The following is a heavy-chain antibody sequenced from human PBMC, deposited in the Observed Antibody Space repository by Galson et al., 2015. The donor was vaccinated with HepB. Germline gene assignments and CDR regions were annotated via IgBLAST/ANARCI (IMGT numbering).Heavy chain of an antibody. CDR1: GFTFRNYA. V-gene: IGHV3-23*01. J-gene: IGHJ4*01. CDR3: ARVHPGYTSGWYRQAPYYFDS. Sequence: SLRLSCAASGFTFRNYAMSWVRQAPGKGLEWVSAITPSGDNTYSADSVKGRFTLARANSKNTLFLQKTGLTADDTAIYYCARVHPGYTSGWYRQAPYYFDSGGHGTLVAVSS. D-gene: IGHD6-19*01. CDR2: ITPSGDNT.